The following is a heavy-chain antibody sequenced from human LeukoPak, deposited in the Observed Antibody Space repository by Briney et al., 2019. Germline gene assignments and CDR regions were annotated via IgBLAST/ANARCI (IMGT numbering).Heavy chain of an antibody. Sequence: QTLSLSCAISGDSVSSNSAAWNWIRQSPSRGLEWLGRTYYRSKWFSYYAASVRSRITINPDTSENQFSLQLKSVTPEDTAVYSCARMVGLVSDYWGQGTRVTVSS. CDR1: GDSVSSNSAA. CDR3: ARMVGLVSDY. V-gene: IGHV6-1*01. J-gene: IGHJ4*02. D-gene: IGHD3-10*01. CDR2: TYYRSKWFS.